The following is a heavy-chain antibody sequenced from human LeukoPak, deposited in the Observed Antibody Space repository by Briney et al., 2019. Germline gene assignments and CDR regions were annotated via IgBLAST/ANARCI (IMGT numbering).Heavy chain of an antibody. V-gene: IGHV3-74*03. CDR3: ARGGLPAAYDY. CDR2: INGDGTST. CDR1: GFTFSSYS. Sequence: PGGSLRLSCAASGFTFSSYSMNWVRQAPGKGLVWVSQINGDGTSTKYADSVKGRFTISRDNARNTLYLQMNSLRVEDTAVYYCARGGLPAAYDYWGQGNLVTVSS. D-gene: IGHD2-2*01. J-gene: IGHJ4*02.